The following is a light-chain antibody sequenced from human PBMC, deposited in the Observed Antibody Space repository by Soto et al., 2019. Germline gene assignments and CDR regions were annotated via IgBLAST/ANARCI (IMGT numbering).Light chain of an antibody. Sequence: IALTQSPGTLSLSPGERATLSCRASQTISRNFLAWYQQKPGQAPRLLIYGASKRATGIPDRFSGSGSGTEFTLTISSLQSEDFAVYYCQQYKNWPLFGQGTRLEIK. J-gene: IGKJ5*01. CDR1: QTISRN. CDR2: GAS. CDR3: QQYKNWPL. V-gene: IGKV3D-15*01.